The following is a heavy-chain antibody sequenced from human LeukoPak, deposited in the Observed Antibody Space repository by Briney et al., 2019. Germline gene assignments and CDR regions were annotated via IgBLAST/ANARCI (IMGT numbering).Heavy chain of an antibody. CDR1: GFTFDDYG. Sequence: RPGGSLRLSCAASGFTFDDYGMSLVRQAPGKGLEWVSGINWNGGSTGYADSVKGRFTISRDNAKNFLYLQMNSLRAEDTALYHCARVGGAMDLGYWGQGTLVTVSS. CDR2: INWNGGST. J-gene: IGHJ4*02. CDR3: ARVGGAMDLGY. V-gene: IGHV3-20*01. D-gene: IGHD3-16*01.